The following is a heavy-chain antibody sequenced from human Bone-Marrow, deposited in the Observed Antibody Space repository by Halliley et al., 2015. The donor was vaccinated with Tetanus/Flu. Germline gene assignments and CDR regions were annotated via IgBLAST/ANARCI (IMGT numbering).Heavy chain of an antibody. V-gene: IGHV3-33*01. D-gene: IGHD6-19*01. Sequence: DGSDKYYADSVKGRFTVSRDNPKNTLYLQMNSLRGEDTAVYYCARDRSTAVAGTRGVDAFDIWGQGTMVTVSS. CDR2: DGSDK. J-gene: IGHJ3*02. CDR3: ARDRSTAVAGTRGVDAFDI.